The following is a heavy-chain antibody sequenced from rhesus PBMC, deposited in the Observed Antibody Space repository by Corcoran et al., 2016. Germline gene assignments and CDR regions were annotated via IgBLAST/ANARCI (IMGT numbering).Heavy chain of an antibody. D-gene: IGHD1-26*01. CDR1: GGSISSSY. J-gene: IGHJ2*01. V-gene: IGHV4-169*01. CDR3: ASLYTWNYVDL. CDR2: IYGSGSST. Sequence: QLQLQESGPGLVKPSETLSVTCAASGGSISSSYWSWIRQAPGKGLEWIGYIYGSGSSTNYNPSLKSRVTLSVETSKTRLSLKLSSVTAADTAVYYCASLYTWNYVDLWGPGTPITISS.